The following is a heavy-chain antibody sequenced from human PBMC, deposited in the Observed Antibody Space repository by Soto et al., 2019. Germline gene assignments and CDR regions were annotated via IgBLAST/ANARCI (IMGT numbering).Heavy chain of an antibody. J-gene: IGHJ5*02. V-gene: IGHV1-69*13. CDR1: GGTFSSYG. CDR3: ARAHGSSWYNWFDP. CDR2: IIPLFGTT. D-gene: IGHD6-19*01. Sequence: SVKVSCKAYGGTFSSYGISWVRQAPGQGLEWMGGIIPLFGTTNFAHKFKGRVTITADESTSTVYMELSSLRFEDTAIYYCARAHGSSWYNWFDPWGQGTLVTVSS.